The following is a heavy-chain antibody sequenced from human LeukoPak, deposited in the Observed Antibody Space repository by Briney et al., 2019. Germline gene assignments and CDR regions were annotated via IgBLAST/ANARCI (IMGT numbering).Heavy chain of an antibody. CDR1: GFSLTTSGVG. V-gene: IGHV2-5*02. CDR3: AHRRRSSDWYEYFQH. D-gene: IGHD6-19*01. CDR2: IYWDDDK. Sequence: SGPTLVKPTQTLTLTCTFSGFSLTTSGVGVGWIRQPPGKALEWLALIYWDDDKRYSPSLKSRLTITKDTSKNQVVLTMNNMDPVNTATYYCAHRRRSSDWYEYFQHWGQGTLVTVSS. J-gene: IGHJ1*01.